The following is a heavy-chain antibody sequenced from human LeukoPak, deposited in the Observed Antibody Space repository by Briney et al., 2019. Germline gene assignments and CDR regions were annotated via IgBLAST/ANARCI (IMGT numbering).Heavy chain of an antibody. J-gene: IGHJ4*02. V-gene: IGHV4-59*01. CDR3: ARTVDSSGYYWDY. Sequence: SETLSLTCTVSGGFISSYYWSWIRQPPGKGLEWIGYIYYSGSTNYNPSLKSRVTISVDTSKNQFSLKLSSVTAADTAVYYCARTVDSSGYYWDYWGQGTLVTVSS. CDR2: IYYSGST. CDR1: GGFISSYY. D-gene: IGHD3-22*01.